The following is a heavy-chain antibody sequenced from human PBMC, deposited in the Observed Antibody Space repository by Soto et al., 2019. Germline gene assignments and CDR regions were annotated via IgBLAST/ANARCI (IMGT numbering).Heavy chain of an antibody. CDR3: ARWETVTTLFDY. CDR2: IYYSGST. CDR1: GGSISSYY. J-gene: IGHJ4*02. V-gene: IGHV4-59*01. D-gene: IGHD4-17*01. Sequence: PSETLSLTCTVSGGSISSYYWSWIRQPPGKGLEWIGYIYYSGSTNYNPSLKSRVTISVDTSKNQFSLKLSSVTAADTAVYYCARWETVTTLFDYWGQGTLVTAPQ.